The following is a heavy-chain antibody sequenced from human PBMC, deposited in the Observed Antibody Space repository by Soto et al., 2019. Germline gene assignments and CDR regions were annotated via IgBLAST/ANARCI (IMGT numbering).Heavy chain of an antibody. V-gene: IGHV3-23*01. CDR3: ARAGDGPSLGYFQH. Sequence: GGSLRLSCAASGFTFSSYAMSWVRQAPGKGLEWVSAISGSGGSTYYADSVKGRFTISRDNSKNTLYLQMNSLRAEDTAVYYCARAGDGPSLGYFQHWGQGTLVTVSS. CDR1: GFTFSSYA. D-gene: IGHD3-16*01. J-gene: IGHJ1*01. CDR2: ISGSGGST.